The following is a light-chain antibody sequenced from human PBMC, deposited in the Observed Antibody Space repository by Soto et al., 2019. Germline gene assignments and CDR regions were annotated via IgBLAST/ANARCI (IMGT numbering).Light chain of an antibody. CDR3: QHAYSAPYT. V-gene: IGKV1-5*03. Sequence: ASQSLNNWLAWYQQKPGKAPKLLIYKASSLETGVPSRFSGSGSGTEFTPTIRSLHPDDLVTCDCQHAYSAPYTFGQGTKVDI. J-gene: IGKJ2*01. CDR1: QSLNNW. CDR2: KAS.